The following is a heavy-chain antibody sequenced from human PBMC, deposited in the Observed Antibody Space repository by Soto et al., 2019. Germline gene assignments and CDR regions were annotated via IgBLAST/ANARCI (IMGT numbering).Heavy chain of an antibody. Sequence: SGHTLVNPTQTLPLTCTFSGFSLTHTYVAVASSPMLPSKTTAWLSLIYWDDDKRYNPSLKSRLTITKDTSKSQVVLTMTNMEPVDTATYYCVQSRCGGDCLQSYSSHSYYGLDVWGQGTTVTVSS. CDR3: VQSRCGGDCLQSYSSHSYYGLDV. J-gene: IGHJ6*02. D-gene: IGHD2-21*01. CDR2: IYWDDDK. V-gene: IGHV2-5*02. CDR1: GFSLTHTYVA.